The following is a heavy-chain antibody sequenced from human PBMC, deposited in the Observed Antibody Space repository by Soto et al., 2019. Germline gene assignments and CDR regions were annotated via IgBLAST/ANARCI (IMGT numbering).Heavy chain of an antibody. CDR2: INPTSGGT. Sequence: QVQLVQSGAEVKKPGASVKVSCKASGYTFTGYYMHWVRQAPGQGLEWMGWINPTSGGTNYAQTLQGWVTMTRDTSISTAYMELSRLRSDDTAVYYCALGIAAAGTFDYWGQGTLVTVSS. D-gene: IGHD6-13*01. V-gene: IGHV1-2*04. J-gene: IGHJ4*02. CDR3: ALGIAAAGTFDY. CDR1: GYTFTGYY.